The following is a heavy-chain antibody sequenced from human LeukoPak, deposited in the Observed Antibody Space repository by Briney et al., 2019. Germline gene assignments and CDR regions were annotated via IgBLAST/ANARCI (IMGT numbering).Heavy chain of an antibody. J-gene: IGHJ3*02. CDR2: IYYSGST. V-gene: IGHV4-59*08. CDR1: GGSISSYY. CDR3: ARHPPRLDAFDI. Sequence: SETLSLTCTVSGGSISSYYWSWIRQPPGKGLEWIGYIYYSGSTNYNPSLKSRVTISVDTSKNQFSLKLSSVTAADTAVYYCARHPPRLDAFDIWGQGTMVTVSS.